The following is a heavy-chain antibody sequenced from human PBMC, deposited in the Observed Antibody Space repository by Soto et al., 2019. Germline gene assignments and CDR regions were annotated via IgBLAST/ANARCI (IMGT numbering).Heavy chain of an antibody. D-gene: IGHD2-15*01. Sequence: SETLSLTCTVSGGSISSYYWSWIRQPPGKGLEWIGYIYYSGSTNYNPSLKSRVTISVDTSKNQFSLKLSSVTAADTAVYYCASGGGCSGGSCYVYWGQGTLVTVS. J-gene: IGHJ4*02. CDR3: ASGGGCSGGSCYVY. CDR1: GGSISSYY. V-gene: IGHV4-59*01. CDR2: IYYSGST.